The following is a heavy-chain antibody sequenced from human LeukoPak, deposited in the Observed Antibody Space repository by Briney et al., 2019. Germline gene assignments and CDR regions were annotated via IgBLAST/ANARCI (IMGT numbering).Heavy chain of an antibody. CDR1: GGSISSSNW. D-gene: IGHD6-13*01. CDR3: ARDGGQQLVLSY. J-gene: IGHJ4*02. Sequence: PSGTLSLTCAVSGGSISSSNWWSWVRQPPGKGLEWIGEIYHSGSTNYNPSLKSRATISVDKSKNQFSLKLSSVTAADTAVYYCARDGGQQLVLSYWGQGTLVTVSS. V-gene: IGHV4-4*02. CDR2: IYHSGST.